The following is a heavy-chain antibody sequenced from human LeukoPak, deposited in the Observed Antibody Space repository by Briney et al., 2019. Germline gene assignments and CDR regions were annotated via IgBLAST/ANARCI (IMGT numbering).Heavy chain of an antibody. J-gene: IGHJ4*02. CDR1: GYTFTSYG. V-gene: IGHV1-18*01. CDR2: ISAYNGNT. Sequence: ASVKVSCKASGYTFTSYGISWVRQAPGQGLEWMGWISAYNGNTNYAQKLQGRVTMTTDTSTSTAYMELRSLRSDDTAVYYCARVAGRYFDWLPFDYWGQGTLVTVPS. D-gene: IGHD3-9*01. CDR3: ARVAGRYFDWLPFDY.